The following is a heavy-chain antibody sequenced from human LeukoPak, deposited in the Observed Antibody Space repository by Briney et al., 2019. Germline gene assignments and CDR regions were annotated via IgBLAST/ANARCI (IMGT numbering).Heavy chain of an antibody. J-gene: IGHJ4*02. V-gene: IGHV3-48*04. D-gene: IGHD4-11*01. CDR2: ISSSGSTI. CDR3: ARDRGNDYSNERHDY. Sequence: SGGSLRLSCAASGFTFSIHGMNWVRQTPGKGLEWVSYISSSGSTIYYADSVKGRFTISRDNAKNSLYLQMHSLRAEDTAVYYCARDRGNDYSNERHDYWGQGTLVTVSS. CDR1: GFTFSIHG.